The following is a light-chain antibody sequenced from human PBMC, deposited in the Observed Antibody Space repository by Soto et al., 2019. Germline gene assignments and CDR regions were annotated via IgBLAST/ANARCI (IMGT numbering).Light chain of an antibody. CDR2: DDN. CDR3: QSFVDNMRAFV. Sequence: QSALTQPPSVSAAPGQRVTISCSGTSSNIATNYVSWYQQFPGTAPRLLIYDDNKRPSGIPDRFSASKSGTSATLGITGLQADDEGSYFCQSFVDNMRAFVFGTGTKLTVL. CDR1: SSNIATNY. V-gene: IGLV1-51*01. J-gene: IGLJ1*01.